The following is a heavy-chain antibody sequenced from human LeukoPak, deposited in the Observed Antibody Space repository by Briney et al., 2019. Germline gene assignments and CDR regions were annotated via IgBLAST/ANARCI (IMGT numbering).Heavy chain of an antibody. Sequence: PSETLSLTCTVSGNSISSGDNYWSWIRQPAGKGLEWIGRIYTSGSTNYNPSLKSRVTISGDTSKNQFSLKLYSVTAADTAVYYCATRKLGNDYWGQGTLVTVSS. CDR3: ATRKLGNDY. CDR2: IYTSGST. CDR1: GNSISSGDNY. D-gene: IGHD7-27*01. V-gene: IGHV4-61*02. J-gene: IGHJ4*02.